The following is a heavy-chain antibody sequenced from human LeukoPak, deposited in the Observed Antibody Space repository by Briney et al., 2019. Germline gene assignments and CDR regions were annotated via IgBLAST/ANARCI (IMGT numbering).Heavy chain of an antibody. CDR1: GFTVGSNY. CDR3: ARDVVYYDSSGYYSPYYYYGMDV. CDR2: IYSGGST. Sequence: GGSLRLSCAASGFTVGSNYMSWVRQAPGKGLEWVSVIYSGGSTYYADSVKGRFTISSDNSKNTLYLQMNSLRAEDTAVYYCARDVVYYDSSGYYSPYYYYGMDVLGQGTTVTVSS. D-gene: IGHD3-22*01. J-gene: IGHJ6*02. V-gene: IGHV3-66*01.